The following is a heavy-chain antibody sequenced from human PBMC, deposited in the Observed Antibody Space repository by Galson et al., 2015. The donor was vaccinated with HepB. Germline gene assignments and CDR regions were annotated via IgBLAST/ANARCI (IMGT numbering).Heavy chain of an antibody. D-gene: IGHD3-3*01. V-gene: IGHV4-4*07. CDR1: GGSLSLYY. CDR3: ARGNGFRSGYYWSFDY. CDR2: IYPSGST. J-gene: IGHJ4*02. Sequence: ETLSLTCTVSGGSLSLYYWSWIRQPAGKGLEWIGRIYPSGSTHSNPSLTNRVTMSVDTSENQFSLKLNSVTAADTAVYYCARGNGFRSGYYWSFDYWGQGILVTVSS.